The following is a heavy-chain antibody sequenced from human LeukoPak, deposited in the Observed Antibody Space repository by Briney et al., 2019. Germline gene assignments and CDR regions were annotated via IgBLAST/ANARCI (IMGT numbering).Heavy chain of an antibody. Sequence: GGSLRLSCAASGFTFSSYSMNWVRQAPGKGLEGVSYISSSSSTIYYADSVKGRFTISRDNAKNSLYLQMNSLRAEGTAVYYCARHSSGPLTDLDYWGQGTLVTVSS. J-gene: IGHJ4*02. D-gene: IGHD3-22*01. CDR2: ISSSSSTI. CDR1: GFTFSSYS. CDR3: ARHSSGPLTDLDY. V-gene: IGHV3-48*04.